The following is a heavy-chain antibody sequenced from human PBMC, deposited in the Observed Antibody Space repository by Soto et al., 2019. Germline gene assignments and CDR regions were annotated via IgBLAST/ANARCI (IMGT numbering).Heavy chain of an antibody. CDR2: IYSGGST. CDR1: GFTVSSNY. D-gene: IGHD3-10*01. V-gene: IGHV3-66*01. J-gene: IGHJ6*02. Sequence: EVQPVESGGGLVQPGGSLRLSCAASGFTVSSNYMNWVRQAAGKGLEWVSVIYSGGSTDYADSVKGRFSISRDNSKNTLYLQMNSLRAEDTAVYYCARGPFGESYYYYGMDVWGQGTTVTVSS. CDR3: ARGPFGESYYYYGMDV.